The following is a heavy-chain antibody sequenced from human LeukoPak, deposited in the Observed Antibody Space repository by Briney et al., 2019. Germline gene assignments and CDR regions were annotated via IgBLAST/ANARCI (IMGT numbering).Heavy chain of an antibody. CDR2: ITSSSTSI. D-gene: IGHD6-19*01. V-gene: IGHV3-48*02. CDR1: RFTFSSYS. J-gene: IGHJ2*01. Sequence: GGSLRLSCAASRFTFSSYSMNWVRQAPGKGLEWVSYITSSSTSIYYADSVKGRFIISRDNAKNSLYLQMNSLRDEDTAVYYCARDAGYSSGWSHWYFDLWGRGTLVTVSS. CDR3: ARDAGYSSGWSHWYFDL.